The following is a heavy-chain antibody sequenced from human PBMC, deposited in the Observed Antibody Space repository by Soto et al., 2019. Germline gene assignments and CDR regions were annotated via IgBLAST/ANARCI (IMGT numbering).Heavy chain of an antibody. J-gene: IGHJ6*02. CDR3: ARDVSSSQGMDV. Sequence: SETLSLTCTVSGDSVSNGDYYWSWIRQPPGKGLQWIGYISYNGDTNYNPSLKSRLTILADTSQNHFSLNLTSVTAADTAVYYRARDVSSSQGMDVWGQGTTVTVSS. CDR2: ISYNGDT. V-gene: IGHV4-61*03. CDR1: GDSVSNGDYY. D-gene: IGHD2-2*01.